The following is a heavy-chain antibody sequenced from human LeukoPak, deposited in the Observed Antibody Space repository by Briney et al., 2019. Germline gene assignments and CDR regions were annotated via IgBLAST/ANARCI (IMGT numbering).Heavy chain of an antibody. D-gene: IGHD2-15*01. J-gene: IGHJ4*02. CDR2: IKQDGSEK. CDR1: GFTFSSYW. V-gene: IGHV3-7*01. CDR3: ASGYCSSGRCYGDY. Sequence: GGSLRLSCAASGFTFSSYWMSGVRQAPGKGLEWVANIKQDGSEKYYVDSVKGRFTISRDNAKNSLYLQMNSLRAEDTAVYYCASGYCSSGRCYGDYWGQGTLVTVSS.